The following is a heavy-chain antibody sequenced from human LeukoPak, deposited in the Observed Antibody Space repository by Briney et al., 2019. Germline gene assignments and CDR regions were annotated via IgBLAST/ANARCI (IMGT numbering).Heavy chain of an antibody. Sequence: SSVKVSCKASGGTFSSYAISWVRQAPGQGLEWMGGIIPIFGTAYYAQKFQGRVTITTDESTSTAYMVLSSLRSEDTAVYYCARVSGYSGYDSTPSHWGQGTLVTVSS. CDR3: ARVSGYSGYDSTPSH. D-gene: IGHD5-12*01. CDR1: GGTFSSYA. J-gene: IGHJ4*02. V-gene: IGHV1-69*05. CDR2: IIPIFGTA.